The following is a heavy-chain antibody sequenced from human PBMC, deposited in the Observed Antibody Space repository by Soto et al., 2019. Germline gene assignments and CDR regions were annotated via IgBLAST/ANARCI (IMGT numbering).Heavy chain of an antibody. J-gene: IGHJ6*02. V-gene: IGHV4-34*01. CDR3: ARVLKGSDSYGFMDDYGMDG. CDR2: INHSGST. CDR1: GGSFSVYY. D-gene: IGHD5-18*01. Sequence: SETLSLTCAVYGGSFSVYYWSLIRQPPGKGLEWIGEINHSGSTNYNPSLKSRVTISVDTSKNQFSLKLSSVTAADTAVYYCARVLKGSDSYGFMDDYGMDGWCQGNXVTVSS.